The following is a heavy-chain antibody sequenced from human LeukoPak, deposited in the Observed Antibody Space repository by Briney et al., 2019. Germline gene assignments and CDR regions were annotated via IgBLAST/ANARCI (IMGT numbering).Heavy chain of an antibody. CDR3: ARIGRLRCPDY. V-gene: IGHV4-39*07. J-gene: IGHJ4*02. CDR1: GGSISSSSYY. Sequence: SETLSLTCTVSGGSISSSSYYWGWIRQPPGKGLEWIGSIYYSGSTYYNPSLKSRVTISVDTSKNQFSLKLSSVTAADTAVYYCARIGRLRCPDYWGQGTLVTVSS. CDR2: IYYSGST. D-gene: IGHD4-17*01.